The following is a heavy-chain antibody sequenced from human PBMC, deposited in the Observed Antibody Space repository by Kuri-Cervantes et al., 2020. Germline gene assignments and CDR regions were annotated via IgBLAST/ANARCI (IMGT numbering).Heavy chain of an antibody. CDR2: IYSDGST. CDR3: ARVGCSGGSCYMEYYYVDV. CDR1: GFTFSSYA. D-gene: IGHD2-15*01. Sequence: LSLTCAASGFTFSSYAMHWVRQAPGTGLEWVSVIYSDGSTYYADSVKGRFTISRHNSKNTLYLQMNSLRTDDTAVYYCARVGCSGGSCYMEYYYVDVWGKGTTVTVSS. V-gene: IGHV3-53*04. J-gene: IGHJ6*03.